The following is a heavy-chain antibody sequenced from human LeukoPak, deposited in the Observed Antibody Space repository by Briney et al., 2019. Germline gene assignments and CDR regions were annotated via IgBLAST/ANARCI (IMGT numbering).Heavy chain of an antibody. J-gene: IGHJ6*02. Sequence: GASVKVSCKASGGTFSSYAISWVRQAPGQGLEWMGGIIPIFGTANYAQKFQGRVTITADESTSTAYMELSSLRSEDTAVYYCARVPGIAAADVGYYYGMDVWGQGTTVTVSS. D-gene: IGHD6-25*01. CDR1: GGTFSSYA. V-gene: IGHV1-69*13. CDR3: ARVPGIAAADVGYYYGMDV. CDR2: IIPIFGTA.